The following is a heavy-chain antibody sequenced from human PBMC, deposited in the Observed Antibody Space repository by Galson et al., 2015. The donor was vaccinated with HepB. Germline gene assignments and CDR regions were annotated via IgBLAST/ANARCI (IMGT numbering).Heavy chain of an antibody. D-gene: IGHD2-21*02. CDR3: ARRMTCGSDCWLAFDI. CDR2: ISTSSTFI. J-gene: IGHJ3*02. V-gene: IGHV3-21*01. CDR1: GFPFSIYI. Sequence: SLRLSCAASGFPFSIYIMNWVRQVPGKGLEWVSSISTSSTFIYYADSDQGRFTISRDNAKNSLYLEMNSLRDEDTAVYYCARRMTCGSDCWLAFDIWGQGTMVTVAS.